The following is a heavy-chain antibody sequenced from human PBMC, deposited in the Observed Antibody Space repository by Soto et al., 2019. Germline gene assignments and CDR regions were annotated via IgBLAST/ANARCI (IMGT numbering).Heavy chain of an antibody. CDR1: GFTFSSYG. D-gene: IGHD3-10*01. CDR2: ISYDGSNK. CDR3: AKDLGEPYYCGMDV. V-gene: IGHV3-30*18. J-gene: IGHJ6*02. Sequence: QVQLVESGGGVVQPGRSLRLSCAASGFTFSSYGMHWVRQAPGKGLEWVAVISYDGSNKYYADSVKGRFTISRDNSKNTLYLQMNSLRAEDTAVYYCAKDLGEPYYCGMDVWGQGTTVTVSS.